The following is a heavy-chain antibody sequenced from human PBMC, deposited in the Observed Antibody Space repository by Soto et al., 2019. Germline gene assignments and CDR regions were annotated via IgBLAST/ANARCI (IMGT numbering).Heavy chain of an antibody. CDR2: INTDGSER. Sequence: EVQLVESGGGLVKPGGSLRLSCAASGFTFSSYWMHWVRQVPGEGLVWVSRINTDGSERNYAVSVKGRFTVSRDNAKNTQYLQMNRLRVEDTAVYYCARDGEGYWGQGPLVTVSS. J-gene: IGHJ4*02. V-gene: IGHV3-74*01. CDR1: GFTFSSYW. CDR3: ARDGEGY. D-gene: IGHD2-15*01.